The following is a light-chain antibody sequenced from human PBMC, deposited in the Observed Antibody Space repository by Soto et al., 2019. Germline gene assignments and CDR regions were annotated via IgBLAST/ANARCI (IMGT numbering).Light chain of an antibody. V-gene: IGKV4-1*01. CDR2: WAS. Sequence: DIVMTQSPVSLAVSLGERATINCKSSQSVLYSSNNKNYLTWYQQKPGQPPRLLIYWASTRESGVPDRFSGSGSGTDFTLTISTLQAEDVAVYYCQQYYSTSLTFGGGTKVDIK. CDR3: QQYYSTSLT. CDR1: QSVLYSSNNKNY. J-gene: IGKJ4*01.